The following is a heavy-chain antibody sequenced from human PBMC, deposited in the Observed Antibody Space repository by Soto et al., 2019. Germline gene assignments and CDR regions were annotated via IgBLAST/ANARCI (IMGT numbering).Heavy chain of an antibody. CDR1: GYIFTSYW. CDR3: ARREDTSVVLDY. J-gene: IGHJ4*02. V-gene: IGHV5-51*01. Sequence: GESLKISCKGSGYIFTSYWIGWVRQKPGKGLEWMGIIYPGDSDTRYSPSFQGQVTISADKSIRTAYLHWSSLKASDTAMYYCARREDTSVVLDYWGQGTLVTVSS. CDR2: IYPGDSDT. D-gene: IGHD2-15*01.